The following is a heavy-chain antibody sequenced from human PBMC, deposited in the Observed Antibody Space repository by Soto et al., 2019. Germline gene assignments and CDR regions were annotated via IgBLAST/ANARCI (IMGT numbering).Heavy chain of an antibody. CDR1: GGTFSSYA. V-gene: IGHV1-69*01. J-gene: IGHJ6*02. CDR3: ARGSRTIFGVVIGVYYYYGMDV. D-gene: IGHD3-3*01. Sequence: QVQLVQSGAEVKKPGSSVKVSCKASGGTFSSYAISWVRQAPGQGLEWMGGIIPIFGTANYAQKFQGRVTITADDSTRTAYMELSSLRSEDTAVYYCARGSRTIFGVVIGVYYYYGMDVWGQGTTVTVSS. CDR2: IIPIFGTA.